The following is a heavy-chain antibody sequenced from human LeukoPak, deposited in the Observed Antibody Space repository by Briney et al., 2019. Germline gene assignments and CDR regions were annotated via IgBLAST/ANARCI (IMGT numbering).Heavy chain of an antibody. CDR3: ARERYSGYLNYYYYYGMDV. Sequence: SDTLSLTCAVSGYSITSSSWWGWIRQPPGKGLEWIGYIYYSGSTNYNPSLKSRVTISVDTSKNQFSLKLSSVTAADTAVYYCARERYSGYLNYYYYYGMDVWGQGTTVTVSS. D-gene: IGHD5-12*01. V-gene: IGHV4-28*03. J-gene: IGHJ6*02. CDR1: GYSITSSSW. CDR2: IYYSGST.